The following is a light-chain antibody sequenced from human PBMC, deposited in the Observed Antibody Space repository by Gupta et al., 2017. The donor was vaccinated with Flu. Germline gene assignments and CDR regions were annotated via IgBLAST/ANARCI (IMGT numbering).Light chain of an antibody. J-gene: IGKJ3*01. CDR2: GTS. V-gene: IGKV3-15*01. CDR3: QQYNNWPPIT. CDR1: QGVGGD. Sequence: EIVMTQSPATLSASPGERATLSCRASQGVGGDLAWYQQRRGQAPRLLMYGTSNRVTGVPARFSGSGYGTEVTLTISSRQSEDFAVYYCQQYNNWPPITFGHGTKVDIK.